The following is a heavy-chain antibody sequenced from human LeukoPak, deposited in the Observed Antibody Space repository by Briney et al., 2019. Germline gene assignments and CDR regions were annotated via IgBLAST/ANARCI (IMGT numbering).Heavy chain of an antibody. CDR1: GGTFSSYA. J-gene: IGHJ5*02. CDR3: AREGDKFLSSSWNNRYNWFDP. D-gene: IGHD6-13*01. Sequence: SVKVSCKASGGTFSSYAISWVRQAPGQGLEWMGGIIPIFGTANYAQKFQGRVTITADESTSTAYMELSSLRSEDTAVYYCAREGDKFLSSSWNNRYNWFDPWGQGTLVTVSS. CDR2: IIPIFGTA. V-gene: IGHV1-69*13.